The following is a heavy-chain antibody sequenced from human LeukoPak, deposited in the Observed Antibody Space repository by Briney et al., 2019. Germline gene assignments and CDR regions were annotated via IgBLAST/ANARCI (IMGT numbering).Heavy chain of an antibody. CDR3: AKCFFRSGSGYFDY. J-gene: IGHJ4*02. V-gene: IGHV3-23*01. CDR2: LSGSGGST. CDR1: GFTFSSYA. Sequence: GGSLRLSCAASGFTFSSYAVSWVRQAPGKGLEWVSALSGSGGSTYYADSVKGRFTISRDNSKNTLDLQMNSLRAEDTAVYYCAKCFFRSGSGYFDYWGQGTLVTVSS. D-gene: IGHD3-10*01.